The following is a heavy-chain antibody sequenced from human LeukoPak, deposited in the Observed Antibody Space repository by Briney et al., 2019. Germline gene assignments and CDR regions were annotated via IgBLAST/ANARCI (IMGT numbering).Heavy chain of an antibody. J-gene: IGHJ4*02. CDR2: INYSGNT. V-gene: IGHV4-59*01. D-gene: IGHD4-17*01. CDR1: GDSISSYY. CDR3: AREGRQDYVYFDC. Sequence: PSETLSLTCTVSGDSISSYYWSWIRQPPGKGLEWMGYINYSGNTNYNPSLKSRATISVDTSKNQFSLRLTSVTAADTAVYYCAREGRQDYVYFDCWGQGTLVTVSS.